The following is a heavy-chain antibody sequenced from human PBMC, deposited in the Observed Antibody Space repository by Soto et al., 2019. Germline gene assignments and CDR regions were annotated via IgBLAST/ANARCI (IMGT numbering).Heavy chain of an antibody. CDR2: ISGGGHTGT. V-gene: IGHV3-23*01. J-gene: IGHJ4*02. CDR1: GFTFSSYA. Sequence: EVQLLESGGGLGQPGGSLRLSCAASGFTFSSYALSWVRQAPEKGLEWVSAISGGGHTGTYYADSVKGRFTVSRDNAKNSLYLQMNSLRDEDTAVYYCARGGAARPDYWGQGTLVTVSS. D-gene: IGHD6-6*01. CDR3: ARGGAARPDY.